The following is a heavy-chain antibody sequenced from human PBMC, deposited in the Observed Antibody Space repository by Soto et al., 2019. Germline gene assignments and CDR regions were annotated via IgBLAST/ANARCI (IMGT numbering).Heavy chain of an antibody. J-gene: IGHJ4*02. Sequence: PGGSLRLSCASSGFTFSDYYMRWIRQAPGKGLEWVSYISTSGSTIYYADSVKGRFTISRDNSKNSLYLQMNSLRAEDTAVYYCARDQLAFDYWGQGTLVTVSS. CDR3: ARDQLAFDY. D-gene: IGHD6-13*01. V-gene: IGHV3-11*01. CDR1: GFTFSDYY. CDR2: ISTSGSTI.